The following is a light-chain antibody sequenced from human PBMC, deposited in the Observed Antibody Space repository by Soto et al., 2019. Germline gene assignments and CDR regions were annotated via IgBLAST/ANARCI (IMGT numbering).Light chain of an antibody. CDR2: GAS. CDR3: PQCDTLTWT. CDR1: QSVSSY. Sequence: EIALTQSPDTLSLSPRERATLSCRPSQSVSSYLAWYQQKRGQAPRLLIYGASSRETGILDRFSGSGSGAECTRAISRLEPGDAAVDFCPQCDTLTWTFGQGTKVDIK. V-gene: IGKV3-20*01. J-gene: IGKJ1*01.